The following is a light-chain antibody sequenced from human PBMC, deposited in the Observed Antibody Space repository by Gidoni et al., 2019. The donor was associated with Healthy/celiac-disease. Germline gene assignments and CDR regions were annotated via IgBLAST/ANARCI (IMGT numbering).Light chain of an antibody. J-gene: IGKJ4*01. CDR3: QQAHIFPFT. Sequence: DIQMTPSPSSVSASVVDRVTITCRASQGISSWLAWYQQKPGKAPKLLIYAASSLQSGVPSRFSGSGSGAGFTLTISSLQPGDFATYYCQQAHIFPFTFGGGTKVEIK. CDR1: QGISSW. CDR2: AAS. V-gene: IGKV1-12*01.